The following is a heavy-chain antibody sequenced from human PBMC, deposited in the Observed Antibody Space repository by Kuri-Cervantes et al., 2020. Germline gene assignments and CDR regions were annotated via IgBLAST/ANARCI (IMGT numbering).Heavy chain of an antibody. J-gene: IGHJ4*02. D-gene: IGHD1-26*01. CDR2: ISYDGSNK. V-gene: IGHV3-30*18. CDR1: GFTFSSYG. CDR3: AKEIGRYSGSQGW. Sequence: GESLKISCAASGFTFSSYGMHWVRQAPGKGLERVAVISYDGSNKYYADSVKGRFTISRDNSKNTLYLQMNSLRAEDTAVYYCAKEIGRYSGSQGWWGQGTLVTVSS.